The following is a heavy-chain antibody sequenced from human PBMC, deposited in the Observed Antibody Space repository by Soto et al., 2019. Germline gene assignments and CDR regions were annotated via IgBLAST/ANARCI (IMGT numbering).Heavy chain of an antibody. V-gene: IGHV3-30-3*01. J-gene: IGHJ6*02. CDR2: ISFDGSNK. CDR1: GFTFSSYA. D-gene: IGHD6-13*01. CDR3: ARDIRYSTPYYGMDV. Sequence: QSGGSLRLSCAASGFTFSSYAMHWVRQAPGTGLEWVAVISFDGSNKYYADSVKGRFTISRDNSKNTLYLQMNSLRAEDTAVYYCARDIRYSTPYYGMDVWGQGTTVTVSS.